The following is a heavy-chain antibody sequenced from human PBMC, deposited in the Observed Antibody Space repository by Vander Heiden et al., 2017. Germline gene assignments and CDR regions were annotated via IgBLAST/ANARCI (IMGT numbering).Heavy chain of an antibody. J-gene: IGHJ4*02. D-gene: IGHD3-22*01. CDR3: AAPDSSGYYPRSGFDY. Sequence: QVQLVQSGAEVKKPGASVKVSCKVSGSTLTELSMHWVRQAPGKGLEWMGGFDPEDGETIYAQKFQGRVTMTEDTSTDTAYMELSSLRSEDTAVYYCAAPDSSGYYPRSGFDYWGQGTLVTVSS. CDR2: FDPEDGET. CDR1: GSTLTELS. V-gene: IGHV1-24*01.